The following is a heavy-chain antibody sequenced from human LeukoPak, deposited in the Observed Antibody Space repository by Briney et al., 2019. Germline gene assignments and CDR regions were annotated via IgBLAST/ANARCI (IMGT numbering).Heavy chain of an antibody. CDR2: IIPIFGTA. D-gene: IGHD4-11*01. Sequence: SVTVSCKASGYTFTSYGISWVRQAPGQGLEWMGGIIPIFGTANYAQKFQGRVTITADESTSTAYMELSSLRSEDTAVYYCARGSMTTVTGEYYYYGMDVWGQGTTVTVSS. CDR1: GYTFTSYG. J-gene: IGHJ6*02. CDR3: ARGSMTTVTGEYYYYGMDV. V-gene: IGHV1-69*13.